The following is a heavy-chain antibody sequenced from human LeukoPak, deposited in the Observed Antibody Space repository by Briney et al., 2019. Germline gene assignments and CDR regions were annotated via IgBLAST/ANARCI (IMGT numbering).Heavy chain of an antibody. CDR2: ISSSSSYI. J-gene: IGHJ6*03. D-gene: IGHD2-8*01. V-gene: IGHV3-21*01. CDR3: ARLYPYYYYMDV. Sequence: GGSLRLSCAASGFTFSSYSMNWVRQAPGKGLEWVSSISSSSSYIYYADSVKGRFTISRDNSKNTLYLQMNSLRAEDTAVYYCARLYPYYYYMDVWGKGTTVTISS. CDR1: GFTFSSYS.